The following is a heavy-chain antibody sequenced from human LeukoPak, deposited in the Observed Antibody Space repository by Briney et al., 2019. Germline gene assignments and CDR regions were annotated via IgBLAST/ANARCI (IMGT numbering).Heavy chain of an antibody. CDR1: GFTFSSYA. CDR3: TTAPTRGWLPYFDY. Sequence: GGFLRLSCAASGFTFSSYAMSWVRQAPGKGLEWVARITADGTEDYAAPVNARFTASRDDSKTTVYLQMNSLTTEDTAVYYCTTAPTRGWLPYFDYWGQGTVVTVSS. CDR2: ITADGTE. J-gene: IGHJ4*02. V-gene: IGHV3-15*01. D-gene: IGHD5-24*01.